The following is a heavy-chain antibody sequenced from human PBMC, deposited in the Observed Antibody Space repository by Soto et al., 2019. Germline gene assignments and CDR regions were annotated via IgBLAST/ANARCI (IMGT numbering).Heavy chain of an antibody. CDR3: ARDAFLDTIFGVVIGWPYGAGMDV. CDR2: INSDGSST. V-gene: IGHV3-74*01. D-gene: IGHD3-3*01. Sequence: HPGGSLRLSCAASGFTFSSYWMHWVRQAPGKGLVWVSRINSDGSSTSYADSVKGRFTISRDNAKNTLYLQMNSLRAEDTAVYYCARDAFLDTIFGVVIGWPYGAGMDVWGQGTTVTVSS. CDR1: GFTFSSYW. J-gene: IGHJ6*02.